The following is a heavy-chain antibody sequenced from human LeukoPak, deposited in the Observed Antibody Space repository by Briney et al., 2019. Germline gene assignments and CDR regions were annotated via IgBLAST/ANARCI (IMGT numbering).Heavy chain of an antibody. V-gene: IGHV1-2*02. CDR3: ASNRDGYNYE. Sequence: GASVKVSCKASGYTFTAYYMHWVRQAPGQGLEWMGWINPNSGGTNYAQKFRGRVTLTRDTSISTAYMELSSLRSDDTAEYYCASNRDGYNYEWGQGTLVTISS. CDR2: INPNSGGT. CDR1: GYTFTAYY. D-gene: IGHD5-24*01. J-gene: IGHJ4*02.